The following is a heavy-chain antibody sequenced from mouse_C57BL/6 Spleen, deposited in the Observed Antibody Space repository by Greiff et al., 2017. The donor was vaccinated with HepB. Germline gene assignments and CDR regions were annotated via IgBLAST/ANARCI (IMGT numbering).Heavy chain of an antibody. CDR1: GFTFSSYG. D-gene: IGHD2-4*01. CDR2: ISSGGSYT. Sequence: EVKLMESGGDLVKPGGSLKLSCAASGFTFSSYGMSWVRQTPDKRLEWVATISSGGSYTYYPDSVKGRFTISRDNAKNTLYLQMSSLKSEDTAMYYCARHGGDYGNAMDYWGQGTSVTVSS. CDR3: ARHGGDYGNAMDY. J-gene: IGHJ4*01. V-gene: IGHV5-6*01.